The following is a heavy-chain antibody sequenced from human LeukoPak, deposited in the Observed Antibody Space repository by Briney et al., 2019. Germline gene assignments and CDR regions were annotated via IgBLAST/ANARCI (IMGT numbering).Heavy chain of an antibody. V-gene: IGHV4-30-2*01. J-gene: IGHJ6*02. D-gene: IGHD2-21*01. Sequence: SETLSLTCAVSGGSISSGGYSWSWIRQPPGKGLEWIGYIYHSGSTYYNPSLKSRVTISVDRSKNQFSLKLSSVTAADTAVYYCARDSGVMTLLNGMDVWGQGTTVTVSS. CDR3: ARDSGVMTLLNGMDV. CDR1: GGSISSGGYS. CDR2: IYHSGST.